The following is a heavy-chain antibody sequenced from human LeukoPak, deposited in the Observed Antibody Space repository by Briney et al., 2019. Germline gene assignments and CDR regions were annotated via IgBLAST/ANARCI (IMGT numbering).Heavy chain of an antibody. CDR1: GFTFSTYW. J-gene: IGHJ4*02. D-gene: IGHD3-16*01. Sequence: GGSLRLSCAASGFTFSTYWMSWVRQAPGKGLEWVANIKQDGCEKYYVDSVKGRFTISRDNAKNSLYLQMKSLRAEDTAVYYCARDRGVDRFDYWGQGTLVTVSS. V-gene: IGHV3-7*01. CDR3: ARDRGVDRFDY. CDR2: IKQDGCEK.